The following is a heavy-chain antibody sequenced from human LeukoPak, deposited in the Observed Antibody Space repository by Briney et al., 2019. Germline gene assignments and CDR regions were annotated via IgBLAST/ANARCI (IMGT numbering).Heavy chain of an antibody. CDR2: ISGSSSTI. CDR1: GFTFSSYS. J-gene: IGHJ5*02. D-gene: IGHD2-2*01. Sequence: GGSLRLSCGASGFTFSSYSMNWVRQAPGKGLEWVSYISGSSSTIYYADSVKGRFTISRDNAKNSLYLQMNSLRAEDTAVYYCARSIGYCSSTSCYNWFDPWGQGTLVTVSS. V-gene: IGHV3-48*01. CDR3: ARSIGYCSSTSCYNWFDP.